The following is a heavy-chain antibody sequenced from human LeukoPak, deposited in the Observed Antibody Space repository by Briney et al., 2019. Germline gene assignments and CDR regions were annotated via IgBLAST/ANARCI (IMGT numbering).Heavy chain of an antibody. CDR3: AKGGHCSSTSCYTDY. J-gene: IGHJ4*02. CDR2: ISGSGGST. Sequence: PGRSLRLSCAASGFTFSSYAMSWVRQAPGKGLEGVSAISGSGGSTYYADSVKGRFSISRDNSKNTLYLQMNSLRAEDTAVYYCAKGGHCSSTSCYTDYWGQGTLVTVSS. V-gene: IGHV3-23*01. D-gene: IGHD2-2*02. CDR1: GFTFSSYA.